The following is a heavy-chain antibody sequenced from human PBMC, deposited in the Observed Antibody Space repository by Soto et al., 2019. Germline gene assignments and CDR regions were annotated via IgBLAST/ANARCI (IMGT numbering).Heavy chain of an antibody. V-gene: IGHV3-23*01. CDR3: ARWDGYGDE. Sequence: GGSLRLSCAASGFTFSTYSMAWVRQAPGKGLAWVSGLSGGGANTFYADSVKGRFTISVDNSKNTVYLQMNSLRVEDTAVYYCARWDGYGDEWGQGTLVTVSS. CDR1: GFTFSTYS. J-gene: IGHJ4*02. CDR2: LSGGGANT. D-gene: IGHD5-12*01.